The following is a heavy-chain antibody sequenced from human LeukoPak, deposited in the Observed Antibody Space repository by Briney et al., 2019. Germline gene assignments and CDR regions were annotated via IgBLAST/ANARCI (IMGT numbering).Heavy chain of an antibody. D-gene: IGHD4-17*01. CDR3: TREIDYGDPFDY. CDR1: GFTFSNYA. CDR2: ISGSAATT. Sequence: GGSLRLSCAASGFTFSNYAMSWVRQAPGKGLEWVSAISGSAATTYYADSLKGRFTISRDNSKSIAYLQMNSLKTEDTAVYYCTREIDYGDPFDYWGQGTLVTVSS. J-gene: IGHJ4*02. V-gene: IGHV3-23*01.